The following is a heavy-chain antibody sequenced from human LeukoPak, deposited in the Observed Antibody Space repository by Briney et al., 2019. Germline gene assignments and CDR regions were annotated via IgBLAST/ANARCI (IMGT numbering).Heavy chain of an antibody. CDR1: GFTFSSYA. J-gene: IGHJ4*02. Sequence: GGSLRLSCAASGFTFSSYAMSWVRQAPGKGLEWVSAISGSGDSTYYGDSMKGRFTISRDNSKNTLYLQMNSLRAEDTAVYYCAKTRPLDSSSWSHGDYWGQGTLVTVSS. CDR2: ISGSGDST. CDR3: AKTRPLDSSSWSHGDY. V-gene: IGHV3-23*01. D-gene: IGHD6-13*01.